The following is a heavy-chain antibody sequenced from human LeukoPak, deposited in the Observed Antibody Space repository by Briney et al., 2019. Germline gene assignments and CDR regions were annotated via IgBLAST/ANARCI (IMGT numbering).Heavy chain of an antibody. Sequence: GRSLRLSCAASGFTFDDYAMHWVRQAPGKGLEWVSGISWNSGSIGYADSVKGRFTISRDNAKNSLYLQMNSLRAEDTALYYCAKARSRTFDYWGQGTLVTVSS. V-gene: IGHV3-9*01. J-gene: IGHJ4*02. CDR3: AKARSRTFDY. CDR1: GFTFDDYA. D-gene: IGHD6-6*01. CDR2: ISWNSGSI.